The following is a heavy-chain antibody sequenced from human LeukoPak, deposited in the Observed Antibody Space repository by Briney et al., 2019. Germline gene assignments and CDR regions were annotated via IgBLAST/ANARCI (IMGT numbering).Heavy chain of an antibody. Sequence: ASVKVSCKTSGYSFTCYYMHWVRQAPGQGLEWMGWINPNSGGTNYAQKLQGRVTMTRDTSISTAYMELNRLRSDDTAVYYYSRGLVRSQLDWFDLWGQGTLVTVS. D-gene: IGHD6-13*01. CDR2: INPNSGGT. V-gene: IGHV1-2*02. CDR1: GYSFTCYY. CDR3: SRGLVRSQLDWFDL. J-gene: IGHJ5*02.